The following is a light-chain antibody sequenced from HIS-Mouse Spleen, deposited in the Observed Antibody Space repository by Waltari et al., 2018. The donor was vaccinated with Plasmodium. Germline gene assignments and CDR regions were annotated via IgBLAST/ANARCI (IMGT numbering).Light chain of an antibody. Sequence: DIQMTQSPYSLSASVGDRVTITCRASQSISSYLNWYQQKPGQAPKLLIYAASSWQSGVPSRFSGSGSGTDFTLAISSLQPEDFATYYYQQSYSTPWTFGQGTKVEIK. J-gene: IGKJ1*01. CDR2: AAS. CDR1: QSISSY. CDR3: QQSYSTPWT. V-gene: IGKV1-39*01.